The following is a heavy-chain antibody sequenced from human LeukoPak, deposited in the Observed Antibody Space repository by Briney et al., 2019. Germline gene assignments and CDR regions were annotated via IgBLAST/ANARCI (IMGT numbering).Heavy chain of an antibody. J-gene: IGHJ4*02. Sequence: GGSLRLSCAASGFTFSSYGMSWVRQAPGKGLEWVSCITSSGDGTYYADSVKGRFTISRDNSKNTLYLQMSSLRADDTALYYCAKERLGATTPNPDYWGQGTLVTVSS. CDR3: AKERLGATTPNPDY. D-gene: IGHD1-26*01. CDR1: GFTFSSYG. V-gene: IGHV3-23*01. CDR2: ITSSGDGT.